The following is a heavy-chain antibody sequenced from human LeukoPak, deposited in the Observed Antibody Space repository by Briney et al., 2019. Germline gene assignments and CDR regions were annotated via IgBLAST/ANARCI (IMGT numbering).Heavy chain of an antibody. J-gene: IGHJ6*03. CDR1: GFTFSDYY. V-gene: IGHV3-11*01. CDR2: ISSSGSSI. D-gene: IGHD3-16*02. CDR3: ARCNYDYVWGSYHYYYYYYMDV. Sequence: PGGSLRLSCAASGFTFSDYYMTWIRQAPGKGLEWVSYISSSGSSIYYADSVKGRFTISRDNAKNSLYLQMNSLRAEDTAVYYRARCNYDYVWGSYHYYYYYYMDVWGKGTTVTISS.